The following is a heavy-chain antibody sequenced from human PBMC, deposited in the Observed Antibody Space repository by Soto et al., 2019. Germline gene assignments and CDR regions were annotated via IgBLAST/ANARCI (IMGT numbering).Heavy chain of an antibody. V-gene: IGHV2-5*02. D-gene: IGHD4-17*01. J-gene: IGHJ5*02. CDR3: ARSPFVHGDSPGWFDP. CDR2: IYWDDDE. Sequence: QITLKESGPTLVKPTQTLTLTCTFSGFSLSTSGVGVGWIRQPPGKALEWLAVIYWDDDERYSPSLKSRLTITKDTSKNPVVLTMTNMDPVDTATYYCARSPFVHGDSPGWFDPWGQGTLVTVSS. CDR1: GFSLSTSGVG.